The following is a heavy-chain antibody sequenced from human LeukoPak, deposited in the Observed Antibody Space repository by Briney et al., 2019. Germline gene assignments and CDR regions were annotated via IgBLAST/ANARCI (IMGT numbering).Heavy chain of an antibody. V-gene: IGHV3-30*01. CDR2: ISYDGSNK. D-gene: IGHD6-19*01. CDR3: ANSIAVAEITNNDYFDY. J-gene: IGHJ4*02. Sequence: GGSLRLSCAASGVTFSSYAMHWVRQAPGKGLEWVAVISYDGSNKYYADSVKGRFTISRDNSKNTLYLQMNSLRAEDTAVYYCANSIAVAEITNNDYFDYWGQGTLVTVSS. CDR1: GVTFSSYA.